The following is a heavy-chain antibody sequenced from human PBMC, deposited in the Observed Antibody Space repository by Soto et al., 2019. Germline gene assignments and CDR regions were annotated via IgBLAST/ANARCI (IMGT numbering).Heavy chain of an antibody. J-gene: IGHJ4*02. CDR2: ISSISRDI. CDR3: ARXFCSGPRCPADS. Sequence: EVRLMESGGGQVKPGGSLRLSCTASGFTFGSHNFIWVRQAPGKGLEWVSSISSISRDILYGDSVKGRXTVSRDNXXXXXXXXXXXXXXXXXXVXYCARXFCSGPRCPADSWGQGALVTVSS. CDR1: GFTFGSHN. V-gene: IGHV3-21*01. D-gene: IGHD2-15*01.